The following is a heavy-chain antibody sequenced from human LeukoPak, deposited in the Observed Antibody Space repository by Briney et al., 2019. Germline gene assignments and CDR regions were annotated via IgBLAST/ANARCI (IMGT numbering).Heavy chain of an antibody. D-gene: IGHD6-13*01. CDR2: FDPEDGET. V-gene: IGHV1-24*01. CDR3: ATDSSLYSSSWTDLDY. J-gene: IGHJ4*02. Sequence: GASVKVPSKVSGYTLTELSMHWVRQAPGTGVEGMGGFDPEDGETIYAQKFQGRVTMTEDTSTDTAYMKLSSLRSEDTAVYYCATDSSLYSSSWTDLDYWGQGTLVTVSS. CDR1: GYTLTELS.